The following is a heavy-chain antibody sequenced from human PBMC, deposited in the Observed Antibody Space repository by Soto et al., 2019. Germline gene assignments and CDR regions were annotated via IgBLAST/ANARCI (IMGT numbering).Heavy chain of an antibody. J-gene: IGHJ4*02. CDR1: GFTFSSYA. CDR3: AKSGKTYYYDSSGYPMPDY. CDR2: ISGSGGST. Sequence: LRLSCAASGFTFSSYAMSWVRQAPGKGLEWVSAISGSGGSTYYADSVKGRFTISRDNSKNTLYLQMNSLRAEDTAVYYCAKSGKTYYYDSSGYPMPDYWGQGTLVTVSS. V-gene: IGHV3-23*01. D-gene: IGHD3-22*01.